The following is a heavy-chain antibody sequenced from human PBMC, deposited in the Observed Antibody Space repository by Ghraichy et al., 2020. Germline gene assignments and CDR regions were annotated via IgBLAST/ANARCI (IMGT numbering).Heavy chain of an antibody. V-gene: IGHV6-1*01. CDR1: GDSVSSNSVA. CDR3: ARGIHNAFDL. Sequence: SQTLSLTCAISGDSVSSNSVAWNWIRQSPSRGLEWLGRTYRSSNDYAESVKSRLIINPDTSNNQFSLQLNSVTPEDTAVYYCARGIHNAFDLWGRGTVFTVAS. J-gene: IGHJ3*01. CDR2: TYRSSN.